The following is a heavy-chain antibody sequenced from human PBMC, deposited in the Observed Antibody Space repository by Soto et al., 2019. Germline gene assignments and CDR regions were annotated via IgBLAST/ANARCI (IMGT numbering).Heavy chain of an antibody. CDR3: AKVNVPTHYDYVWGSYRTPYYYYGMDV. J-gene: IGHJ6*02. Sequence: GGSLRLSCAASGFTFSSYGMHWVRQAPGKGLEWVAVISYDGSNKYYADSVKGRFTISRDNSKNTLYLQMNSLRAEDTAVYYCAKVNVPTHYDYVWGSYRTPYYYYGMDVWGQGTTVTVSS. CDR1: GFTFSSYG. D-gene: IGHD3-16*02. V-gene: IGHV3-30*18. CDR2: ISYDGSNK.